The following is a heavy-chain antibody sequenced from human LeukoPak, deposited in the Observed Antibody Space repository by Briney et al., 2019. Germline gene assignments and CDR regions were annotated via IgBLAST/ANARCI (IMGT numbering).Heavy chain of an antibody. CDR2: INHSGST. Sequence: PSETLSLTCAVYGGSFSGYYWSWIRQPPGKGLEWIGEINHSGSTNYNPSLKSRVTISVDTSKNQFSLKLSSVTAADTAVYYCARVQGGYYFWTYYFDYWGQGTLVTVSS. CDR3: ARVQGGYYFWTYYFDY. D-gene: IGHD3-22*01. CDR1: GGSFSGYY. J-gene: IGHJ4*02. V-gene: IGHV4-34*01.